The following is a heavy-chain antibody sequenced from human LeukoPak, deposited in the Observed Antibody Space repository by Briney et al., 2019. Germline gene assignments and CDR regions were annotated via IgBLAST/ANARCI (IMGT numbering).Heavy chain of an antibody. Sequence: SETLSLTCTVPGASISSSYWSWIRQPPGKGLEWIGFTDYSGDTNYNPSLESRVTISIDTSKNHFSLRMISVTPADTAFYYCARGAGGPDYWGQGTLVTVSS. CDR1: GASISSSY. CDR2: TDYSGDT. CDR3: ARGAGGPDY. D-gene: IGHD3-16*01. J-gene: IGHJ4*02. V-gene: IGHV4-59*01.